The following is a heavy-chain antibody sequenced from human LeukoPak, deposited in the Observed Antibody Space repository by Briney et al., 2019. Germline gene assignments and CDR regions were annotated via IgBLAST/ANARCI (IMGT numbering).Heavy chain of an antibody. V-gene: IGHV4-59*01. D-gene: IGHD4-17*01. CDR1: GGSISTSY. J-gene: IGHJ2*01. CDR2: LYNSGST. Sequence: PSETLSLTCSVSGGSISTSYWIWIRQSPGKGLEWIGYLYNSGSTNYNPSFKSRATISVDMSENQFFLNLTSLTAADTAVYYFARPKYADYDWPDWYFDLWGRGTLVIVSS. CDR3: ARPKYADYDWPDWYFDL.